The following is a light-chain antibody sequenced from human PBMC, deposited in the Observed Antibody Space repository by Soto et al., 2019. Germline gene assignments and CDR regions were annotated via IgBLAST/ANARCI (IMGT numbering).Light chain of an antibody. CDR2: AAS. Sequence: DIQMTQSPSSLSASVGDRVTITCRASQSISSYLNWYQQKPGKAPKLLIYAASSFQSGVPSRFSGSGSGTDFTRTMSSLQPDDFATYYCQQSYSTPPAFGQGTKLEIK. CDR1: QSISSY. V-gene: IGKV1-39*01. J-gene: IGKJ2*01. CDR3: QQSYSTPPA.